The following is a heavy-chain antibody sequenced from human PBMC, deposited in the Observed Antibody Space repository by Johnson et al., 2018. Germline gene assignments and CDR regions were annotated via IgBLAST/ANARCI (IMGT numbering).Heavy chain of an antibody. D-gene: IGHD3-10*01. CDR2: ISYDGSNK. Sequence: QVQLVQSGGGVVQPGRSLRLSCAASGFTFSSYAMHWVRQAPGKGLEWVAVISYDGSNKYYEDSVKGRFTISRENSKNTLYLQMNSLRAEDTAVDYCAKDQVGGYYYGSGSYYMDVWGKGTTFTVSS. V-gene: IGHV3-30*04. CDR3: AKDQVGGYYYGSGSYYMDV. J-gene: IGHJ6*03. CDR1: GFTFSSYA.